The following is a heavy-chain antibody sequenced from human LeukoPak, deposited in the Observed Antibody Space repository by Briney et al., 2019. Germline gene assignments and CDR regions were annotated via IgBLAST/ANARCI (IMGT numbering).Heavy chain of an antibody. CDR2: IYTSGST. CDR3: ARGFGTTNFDY. D-gene: IGHD1-1*01. CDR1: GYSISSSYY. J-gene: IGHJ4*02. V-gene: IGHV4-4*07. Sequence: KPSETLSLTCAVSGYSISSSYYWSWIRQPAGKGLEWIGRIYTSGSTNYNPSLKSRVTMSVDTSKNQFSLKLSSVTAADTAVYYCARGFGTTNFDYWGQGTLVTVSS.